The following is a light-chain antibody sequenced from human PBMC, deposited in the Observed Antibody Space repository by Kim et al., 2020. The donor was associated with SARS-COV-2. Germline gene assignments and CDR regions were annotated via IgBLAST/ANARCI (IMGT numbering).Light chain of an antibody. CDR3: QQRSNWPPALS. J-gene: IGKJ4*01. V-gene: IGKV3-11*01. CDR2: DAA. CDR1: QSVSSY. Sequence: PGESATVCCRASQSVSSYLAWYQQKPGQAPSLLIYDAANRATGVPARFSGSGSGTDFTLTSSRLQSEDFAVYYCQQRSNWPPALSFGGGTRVDI.